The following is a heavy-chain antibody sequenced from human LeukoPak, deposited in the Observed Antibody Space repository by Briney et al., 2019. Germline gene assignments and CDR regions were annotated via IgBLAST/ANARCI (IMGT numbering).Heavy chain of an antibody. V-gene: IGHV1-69*05. J-gene: IGHJ4*02. CDR1: GGTFSSYA. Sequence: SVKVSCKASGGTFSSYAISWVRQAPGQGLEWMGGIIPIFGTAKYAQKFQGRVTITTDESTSTAYMELSSLRSEDTAVYYCARDPPVEMATIGDYWGQGTLVTVSS. CDR2: IIPIFGTA. D-gene: IGHD5-24*01. CDR3: ARDPPVEMATIGDY.